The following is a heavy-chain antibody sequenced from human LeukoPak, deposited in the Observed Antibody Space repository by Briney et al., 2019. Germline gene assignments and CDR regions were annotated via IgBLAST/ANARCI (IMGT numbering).Heavy chain of an antibody. J-gene: IGHJ4*02. D-gene: IGHD4-23*01. CDR2: IIPIFGAA. CDR1: GGTFSSYA. V-gene: IGHV1-69*13. CDR3: AREGPYGGNRDY. Sequence: SVKVSCKASGGTFSSYAISWVRQAPGQGLEWMGGIIPIFGAANYAQKFQGRVTITADESTSTAYMELSSLRSEDTAVYYCAREGPYGGNRDYWGQGTLVTVSS.